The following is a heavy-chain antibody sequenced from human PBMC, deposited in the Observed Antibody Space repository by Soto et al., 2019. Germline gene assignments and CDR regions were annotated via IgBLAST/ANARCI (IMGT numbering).Heavy chain of an antibody. J-gene: IGHJ3*01. CDR2: LKGSGAIT. CDR3: AKPWTYGSESSYQAFDV. V-gene: IGHV3-23*01. Sequence: QLLESGGGLVQPGGSLRLSCAASELTLSNYHMSWVSQAPGRGLEWVSVLKGSGAITHYADSVKGRFTVSRDNSKNALYLQMDSLRAEDTDVYYCAKPWTYGSESSYQAFDVWGQGTVVTVSS. D-gene: IGHD3-10*01. CDR1: ELTLSNYH.